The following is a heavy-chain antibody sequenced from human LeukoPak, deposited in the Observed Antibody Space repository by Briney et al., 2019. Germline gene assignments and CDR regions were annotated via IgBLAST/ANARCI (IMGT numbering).Heavy chain of an antibody. D-gene: IGHD3-22*01. CDR1: GGTFSSYA. CDR2: IIPIFGTA. CDR3: ARDLFYEKDSSGYG. Sequence: GASVKVSCKASGGTFSSYAISWVRQAPGQGLEWMGGIIPIFGTANYAQKFQGRVTITADESTSTAYMELSSLRSEDTAVYYCARDLFYEKDSSGYGWGQGTLVTVSS. J-gene: IGHJ4*02. V-gene: IGHV1-69*13.